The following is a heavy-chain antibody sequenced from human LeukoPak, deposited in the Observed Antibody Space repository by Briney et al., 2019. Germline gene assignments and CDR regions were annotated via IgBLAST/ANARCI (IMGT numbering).Heavy chain of an antibody. CDR3: ARFGTRDNCCHPGVDT. CDR1: GYSLSSGFY. D-gene: IGHD1-1*01. Sequence: SETLSLTCTVSGYSLSSGFYWGWIRQPPGRGLEWIATMFHSGSTYYNPSLESRVTISMDTSKNQFSLRLISVTAADTALYYCARFGTRDNCCHPGVDTWGQGTPVTVSS. J-gene: IGHJ5*02. V-gene: IGHV4-38-2*02. CDR2: MFHSGST.